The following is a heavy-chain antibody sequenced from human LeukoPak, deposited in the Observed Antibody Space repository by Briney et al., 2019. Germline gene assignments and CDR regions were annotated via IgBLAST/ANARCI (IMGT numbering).Heavy chain of an antibody. CDR2: INPSGGST. V-gene: IGHV1-46*01. Sequence: ASVKVSCKASGYTFTSYYMHWVRQAPGQGLEWMGIINPSGGSTSYAQKFQGRVTITADESTSTAYMGLSSLRSEDTAVYYCARDARRDGYNYGDYWGQGTLVTVSS. J-gene: IGHJ4*02. CDR3: ARDARRDGYNYGDY. CDR1: GYTFTSYY. D-gene: IGHD5-12*01.